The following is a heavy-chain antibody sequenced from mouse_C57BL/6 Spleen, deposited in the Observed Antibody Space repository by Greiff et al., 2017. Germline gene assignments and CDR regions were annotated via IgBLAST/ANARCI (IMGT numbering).Heavy chain of an antibody. CDR2: ILPGSGST. J-gene: IGHJ3*01. CDR1: GYTFTGYW. V-gene: IGHV1-9*01. CDR3: ATGPAGTGFAY. Sequence: QVQLQQSGAELMKPGASVKLSCKATGYTFTGYWIAWVKQRPGHGLEWIGEILPGSGSTNYNEKFKGKATFTADTSSNTAYMQLSSQTAEDSAIYDCATGPAGTGFAYWGQGTLVTVSA. D-gene: IGHD3-3*01.